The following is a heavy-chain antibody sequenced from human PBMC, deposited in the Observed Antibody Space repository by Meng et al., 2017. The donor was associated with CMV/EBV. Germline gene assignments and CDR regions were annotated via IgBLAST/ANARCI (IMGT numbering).Heavy chain of an antibody. J-gene: IGHJ4*02. Sequence: EVRLFGPGGGLVTPGGSLSLSCAACGFTFSSYAMSWVRQAPGKGLEWVSAISGSGGSTYYADSVKGRFTISRDNSKNTLYLQMNSLRAEDTAVYYCAKGWELPPFDYWGQGTLVTVSS. V-gene: IGHV3-23*01. CDR1: GFTFSSYA. CDR3: AKGWELPPFDY. D-gene: IGHD2-15*01. CDR2: ISGSGGST.